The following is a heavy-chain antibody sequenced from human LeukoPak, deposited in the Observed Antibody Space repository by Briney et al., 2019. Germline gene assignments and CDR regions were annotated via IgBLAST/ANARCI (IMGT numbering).Heavy chain of an antibody. D-gene: IGHD2-2*01. CDR3: AKGGAGYCSGTSCPKYYYCGMDV. Sequence: GGSLRLSCAASGFTFSTYGMPWVRQAPGKGLEWVAVISYDGSIKYYADSVKGRFTISRDNAKNTLYLQMNSLRAEDTAVYYCAKGGAGYCSGTSCPKYYYCGMDVWGHGTTVTVSS. CDR1: GFTFSTYG. CDR2: ISYDGSIK. V-gene: IGHV3-30*18. J-gene: IGHJ6*02.